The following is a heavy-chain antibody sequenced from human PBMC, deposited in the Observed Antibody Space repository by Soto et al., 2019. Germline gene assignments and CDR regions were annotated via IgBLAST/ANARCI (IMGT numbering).Heavy chain of an antibody. D-gene: IGHD3-10*02. V-gene: IGHV1-3*01. J-gene: IGHJ5*02. CDR3: ARDQSGIGYYVDWFDP. CDR2: INAGNGNT. CDR1: GYIFNNHA. Sequence: ASVKVSCKASGYIFNNHAMHWVRQAPGQRLEWMGWINAGNGNTYYSQNFKDRVTFTRDTIASTVFMELTSLTSEDTAVYYCARDQSGIGYYVDWFDPWGQGTLVTAPQ.